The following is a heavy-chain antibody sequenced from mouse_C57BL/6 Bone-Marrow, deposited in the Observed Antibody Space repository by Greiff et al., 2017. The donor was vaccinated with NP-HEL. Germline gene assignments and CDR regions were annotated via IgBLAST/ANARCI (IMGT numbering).Heavy chain of an antibody. D-gene: IGHD1-1*01. Sequence: VQLKESGGGLVQPGGSLKLSCAASGFTFSDYYMYWVRQTPEKRLEWVAYISNGGGSTYYPDTVKGRFTISRDNAKNTLYLQMSRLKSEDTAMYYCARHYYCGSTRYAMDYWGQGTSVTVSS. J-gene: IGHJ4*01. CDR1: GFTFSDYY. CDR3: ARHYYCGSTRYAMDY. V-gene: IGHV5-12*01. CDR2: ISNGGGST.